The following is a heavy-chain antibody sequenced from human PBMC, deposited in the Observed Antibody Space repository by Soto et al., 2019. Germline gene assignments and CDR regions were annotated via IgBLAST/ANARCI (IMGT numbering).Heavy chain of an antibody. V-gene: IGHV3-30-3*01. CDR3: ASFWDCSSTSCYATIPLDY. D-gene: IGHD2-2*01. J-gene: IGHJ4*02. Sequence: GGSLRLSCAASGFTFSSYAMHWVRQAPGKGLEWVAVISYDGSNKYYADSVKGRFTISRDNSKNTLYLQMNSLRAGDTAVYYCASFWDCSSTSCYATIPLDYWGQGTLVTVSS. CDR2: ISYDGSNK. CDR1: GFTFSSYA.